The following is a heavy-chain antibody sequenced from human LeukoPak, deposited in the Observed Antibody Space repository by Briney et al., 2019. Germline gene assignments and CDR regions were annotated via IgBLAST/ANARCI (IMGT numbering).Heavy chain of an antibody. J-gene: IGHJ6*02. CDR1: GFTFSSYS. D-gene: IGHD3-22*01. CDR3: ARGSFGYDSSGYYLYYYYYYGMDV. CDR2: ISSSSSYI. V-gene: IGHV3-21*01. Sequence: PGGSLRLSCAASGFTFSSYSMNWVRQAPGKGLEWVSSISSSSSYIYYADSVKGRFTFSRDNAKNSLYLQMNSLRAEDTAVYYCARGSFGYDSSGYYLYYYYYYGMDVWGQGTTVTVSS.